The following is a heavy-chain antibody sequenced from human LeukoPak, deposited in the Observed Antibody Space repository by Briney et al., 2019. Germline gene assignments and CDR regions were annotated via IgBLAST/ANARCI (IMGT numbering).Heavy chain of an antibody. Sequence: GRSLRLSCAASGFTFSSYGMHWVRQAPGKGLEWVAVIWYDGSNKYYADSVKGRFTISRDNSKNTLYLQMNSLRAEDTAVYYCARDYCSGVSCYYFDYWGQGTLVTVSS. CDR1: GFTFSSYG. V-gene: IGHV3-33*01. D-gene: IGHD2-15*01. CDR3: ARDYCSGVSCYYFDY. J-gene: IGHJ4*02. CDR2: IWYDGSNK.